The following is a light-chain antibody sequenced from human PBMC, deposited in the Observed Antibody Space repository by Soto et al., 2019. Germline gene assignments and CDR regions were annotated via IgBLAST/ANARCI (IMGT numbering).Light chain of an antibody. V-gene: IGLV1-36*01. CDR3: AAWDDSLNALYV. Sequence: QSVLTQPPSVSEAPRQRVTISCSGSSSNIGNNAVNWYQQLPGKAPKLLIYYDDLLPSGVSDRFSGSKSGTSACLAISGLQSEDEADYYCAAWDDSLNALYVFGTGTKVTVL. CDR2: YDD. J-gene: IGLJ1*01. CDR1: SSNIGNNA.